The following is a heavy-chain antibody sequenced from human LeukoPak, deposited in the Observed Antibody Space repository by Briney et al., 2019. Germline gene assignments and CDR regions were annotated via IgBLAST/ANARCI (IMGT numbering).Heavy chain of an antibody. J-gene: IGHJ6*03. CDR3: ARGMEPYYYMDV. Sequence: ASVTVSCKASGYTFTTYAMNWVRQAPGQGREWMGWINPNSGGTNYAQKFQGRVTITRDTSISTAYMELSRLRSDDTAVYYCARGMEPYYYMDVWGKGTTVTVSS. CDR2: INPNSGGT. D-gene: IGHD1-26*01. V-gene: IGHV1-2*02. CDR1: GYTFTTYA.